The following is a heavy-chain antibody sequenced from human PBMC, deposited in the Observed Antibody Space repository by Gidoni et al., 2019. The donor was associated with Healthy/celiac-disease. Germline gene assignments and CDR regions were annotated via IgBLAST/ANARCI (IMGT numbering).Heavy chain of an antibody. CDR2: IYYSGST. Sequence: QLQLQESGPGLVKPSETLSLTCTVSGCSISSSRYYWGWILQPPWQGLEWIGSIYYSGSTYYNPSLKSRVTISVDTSKNQVSLKRRSVTAADTAVYYCARAYDFWSGYPIYYFDYWGQGTLVTVSS. CDR3: ARAYDFWSGYPIYYFDY. CDR1: GCSISSSRYY. V-gene: IGHV4-39*01. D-gene: IGHD3-3*01. J-gene: IGHJ4*02.